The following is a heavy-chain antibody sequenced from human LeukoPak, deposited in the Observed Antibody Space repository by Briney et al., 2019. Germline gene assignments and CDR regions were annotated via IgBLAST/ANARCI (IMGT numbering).Heavy chain of an antibody. CDR3: ARARCDSSGYYYDRNWYFDL. CDR1: GFTFSDYY. CDR2: ISSSGSTI. J-gene: IGHJ2*01. D-gene: IGHD3-22*01. V-gene: IGHV3-11*01. Sequence: PGGSLRLSCAASGFTFSDYYMSWIRQAPGKGLEWVSYISSSGSTIYYADSVKGRFTISRDNAKNSLYLQMNSLRAEDTAVYYCARARCDSSGYYYDRNWYFDLWGRGTLVTVSS.